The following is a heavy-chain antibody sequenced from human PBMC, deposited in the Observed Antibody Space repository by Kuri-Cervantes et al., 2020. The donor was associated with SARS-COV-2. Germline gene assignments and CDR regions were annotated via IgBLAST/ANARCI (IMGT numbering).Heavy chain of an antibody. CDR2: IIPFFGTA. D-gene: IGHD4-17*01. Sequence: SVKVSCKASGGTFSSYAITWVRQAPGQGLEWMGGIIPFFGTANYAQKFQGRVTITADESTSTAYMELSSLRSEDTAVYYCAREMTTVTTSDAFDIWGQGTMVTVSS. CDR1: GGTFSSYA. V-gene: IGHV1-69*13. CDR3: AREMTTVTTSDAFDI. J-gene: IGHJ3*02.